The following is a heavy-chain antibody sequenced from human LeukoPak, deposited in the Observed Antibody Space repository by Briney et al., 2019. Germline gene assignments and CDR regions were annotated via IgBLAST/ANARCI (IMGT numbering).Heavy chain of an antibody. J-gene: IGHJ6*03. CDR3: ARGDILTGYYYMDV. CDR2: INWSGGST. CDR1: GFTFDDYG. Sequence: GGSLRLSCAASGFTFDDYGMSWVRQAPGKGLEWVSGINWSGGSTGYADSVKGRFTISRDNAKNSLYLQMNSLRAEDTALYHCARGDILTGYYYMDVWGKGTTVTISS. V-gene: IGHV3-20*01. D-gene: IGHD3-9*01.